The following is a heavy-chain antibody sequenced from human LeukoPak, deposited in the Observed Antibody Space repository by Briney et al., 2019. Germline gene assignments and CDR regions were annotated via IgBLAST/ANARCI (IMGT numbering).Heavy chain of an antibody. CDR2: INPNSGGT. V-gene: IGHV1-2*02. J-gene: IGHJ5*02. D-gene: IGHD3-10*01. Sequence: ASVKVSCKASGYTFSNYYIHWVRQAPGQGLEWMGWINPNSGGTNYAQKFQGRVTMTRDTSISTAYMELSRLRSDDTAVYYCARAATMVRGVIPKENWFDPWGQGTLVTVSS. CDR3: ARAATMVRGVIPKENWFDP. CDR1: GYTFSNYY.